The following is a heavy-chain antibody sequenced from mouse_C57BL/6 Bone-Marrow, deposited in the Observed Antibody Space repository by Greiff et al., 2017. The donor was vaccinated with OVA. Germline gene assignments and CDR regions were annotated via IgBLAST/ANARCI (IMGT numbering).Heavy chain of an antibody. J-gene: IGHJ3*01. V-gene: IGHV1-81*01. Sequence: QVQLQQSGAELARPGASVKLSCKASGYTFTSYGISWVKQRTGQGLEWIGEIYPRSGNTYYNEKFKGKATLTADKSSSTAYMKLRSLTSKDTAVNFCARGHYYGSSYAWFAYWGQRTLVTVSA. CDR3: ARGHYYGSSYAWFAY. CDR2: IYPRSGNT. CDR1: GYTFTSYG. D-gene: IGHD1-1*01.